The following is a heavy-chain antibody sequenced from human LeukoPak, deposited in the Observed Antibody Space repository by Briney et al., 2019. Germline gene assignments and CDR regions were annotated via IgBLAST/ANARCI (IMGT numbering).Heavy chain of an antibody. CDR3: AIGDYYDSSGYYYV. V-gene: IGHV4-39*01. D-gene: IGHD3-22*01. Sequence: SETLSLTCTVSGGSISSGSYYWGWIRQPPGKGLEWIGSIYYSGSTYYNPSLKSRVTISVDTSKNQFSLKLSSVTAADTAVYYCAIGDYYDSSGYYYVWGQGTLVTVSS. J-gene: IGHJ4*02. CDR2: IYYSGST. CDR1: GGSISSGSYY.